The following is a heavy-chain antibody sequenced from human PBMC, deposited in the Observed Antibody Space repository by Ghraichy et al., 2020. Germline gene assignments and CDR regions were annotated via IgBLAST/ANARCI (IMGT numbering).Heavy chain of an antibody. D-gene: IGHD3-22*01. CDR1: GASISSPSYY. CDR2: IYYSGST. CDR3: AGTYDYYDSSGYPYTYFFDY. V-gene: IGHV4-39*01. Sequence: SETLSLTCTVSGASISSPSYYWAWLRQPPGKGLEWIGSIYYSGSTYYNPSLKSRVTISEDTSKNQFSLKLSSVTAADPAVYFCAGTYDYYDSSGYPYTYFFDYWDQGTLVTVSS. J-gene: IGHJ4*02.